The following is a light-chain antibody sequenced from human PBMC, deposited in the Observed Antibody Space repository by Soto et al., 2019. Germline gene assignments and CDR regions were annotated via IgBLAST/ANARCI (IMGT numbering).Light chain of an antibody. CDR3: GSWDSSLSAYV. Sequence: TQPPSVSAAPGQKVTISCSGSSSNIGGNSVSWYQQLPGTAPKLLIYDDNKRPSGIPDRFSGSKSGTSATLGITGFQTGDEADYYCGSWDSSLSAYVFGTGTKVIVL. V-gene: IGLV1-51*01. J-gene: IGLJ1*01. CDR2: DDN. CDR1: SSNIGGNS.